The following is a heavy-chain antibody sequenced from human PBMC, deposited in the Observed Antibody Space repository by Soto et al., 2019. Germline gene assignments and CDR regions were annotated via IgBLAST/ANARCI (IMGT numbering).Heavy chain of an antibody. CDR3: ARGSFLDDYTEPLDY. CDR2: ISSSGDST. J-gene: IGHJ4*02. CDR1: GFSFSSFA. D-gene: IGHD4-4*01. Sequence: PGGSLRLSCAASGFSFSSFAMNWVRQAPGKGLEWVSIISSSGDSTFYADSVKGRFTISRDNSKNTLYLQMNSLRAEDTAVYYCARGSFLDDYTEPLDYWGQGTLVTVSS. V-gene: IGHV3-23*01.